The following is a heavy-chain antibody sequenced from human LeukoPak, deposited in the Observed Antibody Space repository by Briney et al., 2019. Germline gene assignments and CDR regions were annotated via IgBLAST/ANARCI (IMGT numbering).Heavy chain of an antibody. CDR1: GYRFTSYW. CDR3: ARRSEDCSGGSCYSKALDI. J-gene: IGHJ3*02. D-gene: IGHD2-15*01. Sequence: GESLKISCKGSGYRFTSYWIGWVRQMPGKGLEWMGIIYPGDSDTRYSPSFQGQVTISADKSISTAYLQWSSLKASDTAMYYCARRSEDCSGGSCYSKALDIWGQGTMVTVSS. V-gene: IGHV5-51*01. CDR2: IYPGDSDT.